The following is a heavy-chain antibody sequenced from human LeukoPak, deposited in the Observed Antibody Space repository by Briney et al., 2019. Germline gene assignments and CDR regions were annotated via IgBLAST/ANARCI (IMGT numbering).Heavy chain of an antibody. Sequence: PGGSLRLSCAASGFTFSSYSMNWIRQAPGKGLEWVSSISSSSSYIYYADSAKGRFTISRDNAKNSLYLQMNSLRAEDTAVYYCARANSSGYYSGYWGQGTLVTVSS. CDR1: GFTFSSYS. V-gene: IGHV3-21*01. CDR2: ISSSSSYI. CDR3: ARANSSGYYSGY. D-gene: IGHD3-22*01. J-gene: IGHJ4*02.